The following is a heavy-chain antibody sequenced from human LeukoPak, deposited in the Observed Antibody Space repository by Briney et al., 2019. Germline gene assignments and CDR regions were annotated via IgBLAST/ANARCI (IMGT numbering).Heavy chain of an antibody. D-gene: IGHD5-18*01. Sequence: ASETLSLTCAVYGGSFSGYYWSWLRQPPGKGLEWIGEINHSRSTNYNPSLKSRVTISVDTSKNQFSLKLSSVTAADTAVYYCARRGYSYLSDYWGQGTLVTVSS. CDR1: GGSFSGYY. CDR2: INHSRST. J-gene: IGHJ4*02. CDR3: ARRGYSYLSDY. V-gene: IGHV4-34*01.